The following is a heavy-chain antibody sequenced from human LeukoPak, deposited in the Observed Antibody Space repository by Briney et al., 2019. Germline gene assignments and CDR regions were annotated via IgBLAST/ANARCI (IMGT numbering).Heavy chain of an antibody. V-gene: IGHV4-61*08. CDR2: IYYSGST. CDR3: ARGGCGITCFDY. D-gene: IGHD1-14*01. CDR1: GGSISSGGYY. J-gene: IGHJ4*02. Sequence: MPSETLSLTCTVSGGSISSGGYYWSWIRQPPGKGLEWIGYIYYSGSTNYNPSLKSRVTISVDTSKNQFSLKLSSVTAADTAVYYCARGGCGITCFDYWGQGTLVTVSS.